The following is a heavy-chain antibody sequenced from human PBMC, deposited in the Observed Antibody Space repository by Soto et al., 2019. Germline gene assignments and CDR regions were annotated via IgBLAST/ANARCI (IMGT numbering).Heavy chain of an antibody. CDR2: IYWDDDK. CDR1: GFSLSTSGVG. J-gene: IGHJ4*02. D-gene: IGHD2-21*01. CDR3: ARVNTLIARPPSFDY. Sequence: GPTLVNPTQTLTLTCTFSGFSLSTSGVGVGWIRQPPGKALEWLALIYWDDDKRYSPSLKSRLTITKDTSKNQVVLTMTNMDPVDTATYYCARVNTLIARPPSFDYWGQGTLVTVSS. V-gene: IGHV2-5*02.